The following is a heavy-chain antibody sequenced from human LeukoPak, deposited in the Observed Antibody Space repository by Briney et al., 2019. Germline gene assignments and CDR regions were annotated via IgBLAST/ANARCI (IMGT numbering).Heavy chain of an antibody. CDR3: ARGDCSSTSCYPSGWPSPDY. Sequence: SETLSLTCTVSGGSISSYYWSWIRQPPGKGLEWIGYIYYSGSTNYNPSLKSRVTISVDTSKNQFSLKLSSVTAADTAVYYCARGDCSSTSCYPSGWPSPDYWGQGTLVTVSS. CDR2: IYYSGST. D-gene: IGHD2-2*01. J-gene: IGHJ4*02. V-gene: IGHV4-59*08. CDR1: GGSISSYY.